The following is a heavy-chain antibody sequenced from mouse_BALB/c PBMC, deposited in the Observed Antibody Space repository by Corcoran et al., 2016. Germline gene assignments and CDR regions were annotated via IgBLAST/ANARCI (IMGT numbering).Heavy chain of an antibody. CDR2: INTHSGVP. Sequence: QIQLVQSGPELKKPGETVRISCKASGYTFTTAGMQWVQKMPGKGLKWIGRINTHSGVPKYAEDFKGRFAFSLETSASTAYLQISNLKNEDTATYFCARDYYGYWGQGTTLTVSS. CDR1: GYTFTTAG. CDR3: ARDYYGY. V-gene: IGHV9-4*02. J-gene: IGHJ2*01. D-gene: IGHD1-1*01.